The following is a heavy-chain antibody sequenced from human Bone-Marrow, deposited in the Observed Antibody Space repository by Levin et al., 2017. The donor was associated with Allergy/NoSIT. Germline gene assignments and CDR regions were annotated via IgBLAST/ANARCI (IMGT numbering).Heavy chain of an antibody. Sequence: GGSLRLSCEASGFTYSSYAMNWVRQAPGKGLEWVSAVSGSGSGTNYAGSVKGRFTISRDNSKNTLYLQMNTLRAEDTAVYYCAKDKYYGSGSFLFDYCGQGTVVIVSS. D-gene: IGHD3-10*01. J-gene: IGHJ4*02. CDR3: AKDKYYGSGSFLFDY. CDR2: VSGSGSGT. CDR1: GFTYSSYA. V-gene: IGHV3-23*01.